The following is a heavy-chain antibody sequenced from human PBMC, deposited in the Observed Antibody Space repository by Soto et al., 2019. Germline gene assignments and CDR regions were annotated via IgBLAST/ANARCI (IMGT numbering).Heavy chain of an antibody. CDR3: ARGWDTAMVFFDY. CDR1: GFTFSSYA. CDR2: ISYDGSNK. D-gene: IGHD5-18*01. V-gene: IGHV3-30-3*01. Sequence: QVQLVESGGGVVQPGRSLRLSCAASGFTFSSYAMHWVRQAPGKGLEWVAVISYDGSNKYYEDSVKGRFTISRDNSKNTLYLQMNSLRAEDTAVYYCARGWDTAMVFFDYWGQGTLVTVSS. J-gene: IGHJ4*02.